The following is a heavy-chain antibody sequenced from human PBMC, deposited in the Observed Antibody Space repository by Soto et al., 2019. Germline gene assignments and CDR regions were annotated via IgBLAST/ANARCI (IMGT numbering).Heavy chain of an antibody. CDR2: MNPNSGNT. Sequence: ASVKVSCKASGYTFTSYDINWVRQATGQGLEWMGWMNPNSGNTGYAQKFQGRVTMTRNTSISTAYMELSSLRSEDTAVYYCARYVAAHYYYYMDVWGKGTTVTVS. J-gene: IGHJ6*03. CDR1: GYTFTSYD. D-gene: IGHD6-19*01. CDR3: ARYVAAHYYYYMDV. V-gene: IGHV1-8*01.